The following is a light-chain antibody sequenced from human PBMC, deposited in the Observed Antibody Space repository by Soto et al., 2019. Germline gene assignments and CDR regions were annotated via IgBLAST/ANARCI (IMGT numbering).Light chain of an antibody. J-gene: IGKJ2*01. CDR2: DAS. V-gene: IGKV3-11*01. CDR3: QQSSNWPPYT. Sequence: EIVLTQSPATLSLSPGERATLSCRASQSVSSYLAWYQQKPGQAPRLLIYDASNRATGIPARFSGSGSGTDFTSTISSLEPEDFAVYYCQQSSNWPPYTFGQVTKLEIK. CDR1: QSVSSY.